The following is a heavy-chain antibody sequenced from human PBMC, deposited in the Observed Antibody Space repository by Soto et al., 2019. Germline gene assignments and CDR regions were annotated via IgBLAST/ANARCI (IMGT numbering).Heavy chain of an antibody. Sequence: EVQLVESGGGLVKPGGSLRLSCAASGFTFSNAWMSWVHQAPGKGLEWVGRIKSKTDGGTTDYAAPVKGRFTISRDDSKNTLYLQMNSLKTEDTAVYYCTTDPEYQPRTGGDWFDPWGQGTLVTVSS. V-gene: IGHV3-15*01. CDR2: IKSKTDGGTT. D-gene: IGHD2-2*01. CDR1: GFTFSNAW. CDR3: TTDPEYQPRTGGDWFDP. J-gene: IGHJ5*02.